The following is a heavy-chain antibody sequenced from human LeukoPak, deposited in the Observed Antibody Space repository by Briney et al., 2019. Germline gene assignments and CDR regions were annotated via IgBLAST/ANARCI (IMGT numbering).Heavy chain of an antibody. V-gene: IGHV4-59*01. Sequence: SETLSLTCTVSGGSISSYYWSWIRQPPGKGLEWIGYIYYSGSTNYNPSLKSRVTISVDTSKNQFSLKLSSVTAADTAVYYCARVGGSYYYDSSGSLRWFDPWGQGTLVTVSS. CDR2: IYYSGST. D-gene: IGHD3-22*01. CDR3: ARVGGSYYYDSSGSLRWFDP. CDR1: GGSISSYY. J-gene: IGHJ5*02.